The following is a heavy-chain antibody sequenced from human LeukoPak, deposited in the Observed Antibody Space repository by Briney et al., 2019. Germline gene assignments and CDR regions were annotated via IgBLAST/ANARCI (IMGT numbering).Heavy chain of an antibody. CDR3: AKDHTGSYYPNWFDP. CDR2: ISGSGGST. J-gene: IGHJ5*02. V-gene: IGHV3-23*01. Sequence: GGSLRLSCAASGFTFSSYAMSWVRQAPGKGLEWVSAISGSGGSTYYADSVKGRFTISRDNSKNTLYLQMNSLRAEDTAVYYCAKDHTGSYYPNWFDPWGQGTRVTVSS. D-gene: IGHD3-10*01. CDR1: GFTFSSYA.